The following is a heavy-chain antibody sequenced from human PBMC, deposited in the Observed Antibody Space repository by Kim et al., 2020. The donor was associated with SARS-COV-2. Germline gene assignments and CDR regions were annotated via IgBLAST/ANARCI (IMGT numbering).Heavy chain of an antibody. CDR2: IYYSGST. D-gene: IGHD5-12*01. CDR1: GGSISSSSYY. V-gene: IGHV4-39*01. J-gene: IGHJ4*02. CDR3: ARHAIVALTNFDY. Sequence: AETLSLTCTVSGGSISSSSYYWGWIRQPPGKGLEWIGSIYYSGSTYYNSSLKSRVTISVDTSKNQFSLKLSSVTAADTAVYYCARHAIVALTNFDYWGQGTLVTVSP.